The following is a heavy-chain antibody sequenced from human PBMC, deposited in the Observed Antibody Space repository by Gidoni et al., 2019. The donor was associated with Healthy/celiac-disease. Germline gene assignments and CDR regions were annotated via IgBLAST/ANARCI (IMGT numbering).Heavy chain of an antibody. J-gene: IGHJ4*02. V-gene: IGHV4-59*08. CDR3: ARRGYYDQSPTFDY. D-gene: IGHD3-22*01. CDR2: IYYSGST. Sequence: QVQLQESGPGLVKPSETLSLTCTVSGGSISSYYWSWIRQPPGKGLEWIGYIYYSGSTNYNPSLKSRVTISVDTSKNQFSLKLSSVTAADTAVYYCARRGYYDQSPTFDYWGQGTLVTVSS. CDR1: GGSISSYY.